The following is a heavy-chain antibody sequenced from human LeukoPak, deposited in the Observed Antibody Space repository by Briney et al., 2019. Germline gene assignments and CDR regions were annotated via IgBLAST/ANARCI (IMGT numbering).Heavy chain of an antibody. Sequence: GGSLRLSCAASGFTFSMYSMHWVRQAPGKGLEWVAVISYDGRNKYYADSVKGRFTISRDNSKNTLYLQMNSLRAEDTAVYYCAKVLSGYSGYVLDYWGQGTLVTVSS. V-gene: IGHV3-30*04. CDR1: GFTFSMYS. J-gene: IGHJ4*02. CDR2: ISYDGRNK. D-gene: IGHD5-12*01. CDR3: AKVLSGYSGYVLDY.